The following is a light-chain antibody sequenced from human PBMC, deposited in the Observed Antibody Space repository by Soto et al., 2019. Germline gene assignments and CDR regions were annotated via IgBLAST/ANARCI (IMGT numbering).Light chain of an antibody. CDR2: DVS. J-gene: IGLJ1*01. CDR1: SSDVGGYNY. CDR3: SSYTSSSTLVYV. Sequence: QSALTQPASVSGSPGQSITISCTGTSSDVGGYNYVSWYQQHPGKAPKLMIYDVSNRPSGVSDRFSGSKSGNTASLTISGLQADDEADYYCSSYTSSSTLVYVFGSGTKVTV. V-gene: IGLV2-14*01.